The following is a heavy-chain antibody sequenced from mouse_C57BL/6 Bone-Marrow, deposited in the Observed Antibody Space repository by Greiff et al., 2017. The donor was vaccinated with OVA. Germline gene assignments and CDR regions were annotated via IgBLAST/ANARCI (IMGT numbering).Heavy chain of an antibody. Sequence: VQLQQSGAELARPGASVKLSCKASGYTFTSYGISWVKQRTGQGLEWIVEIYPRSGNTYYNEKFKGKATLTADKSSSTAYMELRSLTSEDSAVYVCARGRWLPNRAMDYWGQGTSVTVSS. CDR3: ARGRWLPNRAMDY. CDR2: IYPRSGNT. V-gene: IGHV1-81*01. D-gene: IGHD2-3*01. CDR1: GYTFTSYG. J-gene: IGHJ4*01.